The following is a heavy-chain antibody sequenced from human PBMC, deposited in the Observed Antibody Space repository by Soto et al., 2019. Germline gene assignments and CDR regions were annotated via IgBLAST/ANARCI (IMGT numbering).Heavy chain of an antibody. J-gene: IGHJ6*02. Sequence: EVQLVESGGGLVQPGRSLRLSCAASGFTFDDYAMHWVRQAPGKGLEWVSGISWNSGTIVYADSVKGRFTISRDNAKNSLYLQRNGQRGEDTVLYYCAKDMRGGSRSSWYYYGLDVCGQGTTVTVSS. CDR2: ISWNSGTI. V-gene: IGHV3-9*01. CDR3: AKDMRGGSRSSWYYYGLDV. CDR1: GFTFDDYA. D-gene: IGHD3-10*01.